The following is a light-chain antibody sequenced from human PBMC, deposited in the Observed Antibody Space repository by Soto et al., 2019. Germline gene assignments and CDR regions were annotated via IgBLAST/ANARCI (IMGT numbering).Light chain of an antibody. CDR2: DVS. V-gene: IGLV2-14*01. CDR3: SSYTSRSTVV. CDR1: SSDVGGYNY. J-gene: IGLJ2*01. Sequence: QSVLTQPASVSGSPGQSITISCTGTSSDVGGYNYVSWYQQHPGKGPKLMIYDVSNRPSGVSNRFSGSKSGNTASLTISGLQAEDEADYYCSSYTSRSTVVFGGGTKLTVL.